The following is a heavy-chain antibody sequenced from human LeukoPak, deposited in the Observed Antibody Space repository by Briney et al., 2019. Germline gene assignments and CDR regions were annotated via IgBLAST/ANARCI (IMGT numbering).Heavy chain of an antibody. CDR1: GGTFSSYA. CDR3: ASSGYSSSWYYFDY. Sequence: SVKVSRKASGGTFSSYAISWVRQAPGQGLEWMGGIIPIFGTANYAQKFQGRVTITADESTSTAYMELSSLRSEDTAVYYCASSGYSSSWYYFDYWGQGTLVTVSS. J-gene: IGHJ4*02. CDR2: IIPIFGTA. D-gene: IGHD6-13*01. V-gene: IGHV1-69*01.